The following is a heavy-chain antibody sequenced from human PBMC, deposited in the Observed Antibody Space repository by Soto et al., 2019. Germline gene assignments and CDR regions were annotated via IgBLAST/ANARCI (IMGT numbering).Heavy chain of an antibody. CDR1: GGSISSGGYY. CDR3: ASSSRGVIIIDY. D-gene: IGHD3-10*01. J-gene: IGHJ4*02. Sequence: SETLSLTCTVSGGSISSGGYYWSWIRQHPGKGLEWIGYIYYSGNTYYNPSLKSRVTISVDTSKNQFSLKLSSVTAADTAVYYCASSSRGVIIIDYWGQGTLVTSPQ. CDR2: IYYSGNT. V-gene: IGHV4-31*03.